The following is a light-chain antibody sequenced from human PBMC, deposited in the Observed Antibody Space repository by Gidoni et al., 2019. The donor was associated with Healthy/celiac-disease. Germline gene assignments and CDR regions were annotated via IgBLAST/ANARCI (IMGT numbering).Light chain of an antibody. Sequence: GSVGDRVTITCRASQSISSWLAWYQQKPGKAPKLLIYDASSLESGVPSRFSGSGSGTEFTLTISSLQPDDFATYYCQQYNSYSPSFGQGTKLEIK. V-gene: IGKV1-5*01. J-gene: IGKJ2*01. CDR2: DAS. CDR1: QSISSW. CDR3: QQYNSYSPS.